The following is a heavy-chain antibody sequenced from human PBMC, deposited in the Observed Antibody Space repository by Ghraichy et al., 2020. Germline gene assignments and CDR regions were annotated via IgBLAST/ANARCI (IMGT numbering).Heavy chain of an antibody. CDR3: ARDVRRGPIGWNYFDH. V-gene: IGHV3-21*01. Sequence: LSLTCAASGFSFHNYTMHWVRQAPGKGLEWVSSISGDIAYTFHADSVKGRIGVSRDNTKKSLFLQLDSLGAEDTAVYYCARDVRRGPIGWNYFDHWGQGTPVTVSS. D-gene: IGHD6-19*01. J-gene: IGHJ4*02. CDR1: GFSFHNYT. CDR2: ISGDIAYT.